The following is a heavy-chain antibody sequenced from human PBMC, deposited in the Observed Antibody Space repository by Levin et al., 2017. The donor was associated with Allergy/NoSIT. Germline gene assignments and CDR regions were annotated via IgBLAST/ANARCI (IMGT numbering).Heavy chain of an antibody. Sequence: SQTLSLTCTVSGGSISSGGYYWSWIRQHPGKGLEWIAYIYYSGSTYYNPSLKSRVTISVDTSKNQFSLKLSSVTAADTAVYYCARGPYYDILTGYYKSTRTNFDYWGQGTLVTVSS. CDR3: ARGPYYDILTGYYKSTRTNFDY. J-gene: IGHJ4*02. CDR2: IYYSGST. V-gene: IGHV4-31*03. D-gene: IGHD3-9*01. CDR1: GGSISSGGYY.